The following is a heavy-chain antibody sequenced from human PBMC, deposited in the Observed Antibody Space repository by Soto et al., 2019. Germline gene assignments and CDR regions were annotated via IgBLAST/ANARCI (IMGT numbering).Heavy chain of an antibody. V-gene: IGHV3-23*01. CDR3: AKDLIGPFYDVLTPWDS. CDR2: ISGSGGST. D-gene: IGHD3-9*01. J-gene: IGHJ4*02. Sequence: VQLLESGGGLVQPGGSLRLSCAASGFTFSSYAMSWVRQAPGKGLEWVSAISGSGGSTYYADSVKGRFTISRDRSKNALYLQMNSLRAEDTAVYYCAKDLIGPFYDVLTPWDSWGQGTLVTVSS. CDR1: GFTFSSYA.